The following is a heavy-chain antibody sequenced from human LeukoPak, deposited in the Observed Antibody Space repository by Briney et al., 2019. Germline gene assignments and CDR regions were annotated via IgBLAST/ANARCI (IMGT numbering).Heavy chain of an antibody. V-gene: IGHV3-21*05. CDR1: GFTFSSYS. Sequence: PGGSLRLSCAASGFTFSSYSMNWVRQAPGKGLEWVSYISSSSSYIYYADSVKGRFTISRDNAKNSLYLQMNSLRAEDTAVYYCARGGRWLQFCDYWGQGTLVTVSS. J-gene: IGHJ4*02. CDR3: ARGGRWLQFCDY. D-gene: IGHD5-24*01. CDR2: ISSSSSYI.